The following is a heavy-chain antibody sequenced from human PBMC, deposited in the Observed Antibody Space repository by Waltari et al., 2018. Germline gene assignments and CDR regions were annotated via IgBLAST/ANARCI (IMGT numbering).Heavy chain of an antibody. CDR2: TRNKANSYTT. J-gene: IGHJ4*02. V-gene: IGHV3-72*01. Sequence: EVQLVESGGGLVQPGGSLRLSCAASGFTFSDHYMDWVRQAPGKGLEWVGRTRNKANSYTTEYAASVKGRFTISRDDSKNSLYLQMNSLKTEDTAVYYCARSHYDFWSGPWGYFDYWGQGTLVTVSS. CDR1: GFTFSDHY. CDR3: ARSHYDFWSGPWGYFDY. D-gene: IGHD3-3*01.